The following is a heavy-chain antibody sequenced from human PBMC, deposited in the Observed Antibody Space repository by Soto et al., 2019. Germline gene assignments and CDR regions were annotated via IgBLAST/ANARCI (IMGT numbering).Heavy chain of an antibody. CDR3: ARERCSGGSCYGFGY. Sequence: GGSLRLSCAASGFTFSSYGMHWVRQAPGKGLEWVAVISYDGSNKYYADSVKGRVTMTRDTSTSTVYMELSSLRSEDTAVYYCARERCSGGSCYGFGYWGQGTLVTVSS. J-gene: IGHJ4*02. CDR2: ISYDGSNK. D-gene: IGHD2-15*01. V-gene: IGHV3-30*03. CDR1: GFTFSSYG.